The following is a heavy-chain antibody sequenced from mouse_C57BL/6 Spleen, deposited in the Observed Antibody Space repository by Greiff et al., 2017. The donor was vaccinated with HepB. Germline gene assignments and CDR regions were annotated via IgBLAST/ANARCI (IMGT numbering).Heavy chain of an antibody. CDR1: GFTFSSYA. J-gene: IGHJ3*01. CDR3: ARDTNGSSFAY. V-gene: IGHV5-4*01. Sequence: VQLKESGGGLVKPGGSLKLSCAASGFTFSSYAMSWVRQTPEKRLEWVATISDGGSYTYYPDNVKGRFTISRDNAKNNLYLQMSHLKSEDTAMYYCARDTNGSSFAYWGQGTLVTVSA. D-gene: IGHD1-1*01. CDR2: ISDGGSYT.